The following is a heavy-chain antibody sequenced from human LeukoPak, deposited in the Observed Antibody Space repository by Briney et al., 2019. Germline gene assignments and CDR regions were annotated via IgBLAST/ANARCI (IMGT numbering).Heavy chain of an antibody. CDR3: ARDLVTVTKGFDI. V-gene: IGHV4-59*11. Sequence: PSETLSLTCAVSADSFSSHYWTWIRQSPGTGLEWIGYISYIGSTNYNPSLKSRVTISIDTSKNQFSLKLRSVTAADTAVCYCARDLVTVTKGFDIWGQGTMVSVSS. J-gene: IGHJ3*02. CDR2: ISYIGST. CDR1: ADSFSSHY. D-gene: IGHD4-17*01.